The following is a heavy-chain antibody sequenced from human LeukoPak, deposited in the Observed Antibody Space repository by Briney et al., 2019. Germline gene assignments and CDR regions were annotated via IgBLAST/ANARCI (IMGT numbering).Heavy chain of an antibody. D-gene: IGHD4-17*01. CDR2: INPNSGGT. J-gene: IGHJ3*02. CDR1: GYTFTGYY. V-gene: IGHV1-2*06. Sequence: ASVRVSCKASGYTFTGYYMHWVRQAPGQGLEWMGRINPNSGGTNYAQKFQGRVTMTRDTSISTAYRGLSRLRSDDTAVYYCVAATVATSDAFDIWGQGTMVTVSS. CDR3: VAATVATSDAFDI.